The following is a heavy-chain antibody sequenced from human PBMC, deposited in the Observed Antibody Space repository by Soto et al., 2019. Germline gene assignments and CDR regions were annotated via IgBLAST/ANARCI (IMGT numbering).Heavy chain of an antibody. J-gene: IGHJ6*02. CDR1: GFTFSSYG. Sequence: GGSLRLSCAASGFTFSSYGMHWVRQAPGKGLEWVAVISYDGSNKYYADSVKGRFTISRDNSKNTLYLKMNSLRAEDTAVYYCAKQGYSSSWYGWGYYYYGMDVWGQGTTVTVS. CDR3: AKQGYSSSWYGWGYYYYGMDV. V-gene: IGHV3-30*18. CDR2: ISYDGSNK. D-gene: IGHD6-13*01.